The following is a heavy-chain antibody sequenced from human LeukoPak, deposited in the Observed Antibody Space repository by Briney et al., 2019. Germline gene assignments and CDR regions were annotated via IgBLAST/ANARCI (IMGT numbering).Heavy chain of an antibody. CDR3: ATPQHPLDY. CDR2: VDPEDGES. J-gene: IGHJ4*02. V-gene: IGHV1-69-2*01. Sequence: GASVKVSCKASGYTFTDYYIRWVRQAPEKGLEWMGSVDPEDGESIYAEKFQGRVIITADTSINTAYMELRSLRSEDTAVYYCATPQHPLDYWGQGTLVTVSS. CDR1: GYTFTDYY.